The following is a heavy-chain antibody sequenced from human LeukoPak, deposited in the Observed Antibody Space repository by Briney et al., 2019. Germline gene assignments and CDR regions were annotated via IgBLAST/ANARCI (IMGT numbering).Heavy chain of an antibody. V-gene: IGHV3-9*01. CDR2: ISWSSGSI. J-gene: IGHJ4*02. D-gene: IGHD1-26*01. CDR3: AKGRFVGGAPYDY. CDR1: GFTFDDYA. Sequence: GRSLRLSCAASGFTFDDYAMHWVRQAPGKGLDWVSGISWSSGSIGYADCVKTRFTISRDNAKISLYLQMTGLRAEDTALYYCAKGRFVGGAPYDYWGQGTLVTVSS.